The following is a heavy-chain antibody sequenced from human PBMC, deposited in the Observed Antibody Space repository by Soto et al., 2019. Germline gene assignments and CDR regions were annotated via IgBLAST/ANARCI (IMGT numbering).Heavy chain of an antibody. J-gene: IGHJ6*03. CDR2: MNPNSGNT. V-gene: IGHV1-8*01. CDR1: GYTFTSYD. CDR3: ARGGTRNRLRFLEWPLKPSYYYMDV. D-gene: IGHD3-3*01. Sequence: ASVKVSCKASGYTFTSYDINWVRQATGQGLEWMGWMNPNSGNTGYAQKFQGRVTKTRKTSISTSYMELSSLRSEDTAVYYCARGGTRNRLRFLEWPLKPSYYYMDVWGKGTTVTVSS.